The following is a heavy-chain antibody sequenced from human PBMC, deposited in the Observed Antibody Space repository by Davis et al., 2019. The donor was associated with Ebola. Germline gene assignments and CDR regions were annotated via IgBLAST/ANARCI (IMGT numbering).Heavy chain of an antibody. CDR3: ARHVHLGNPLLWFDP. Sequence: LRLSCAASGFTFDDYAMHWVRQAPGKGLEWIGSIYYSGSTYYNPSLKSRVTISVDTSKNQFSLKLSSVTAADTAVYYCARHVHLGNPLLWFDPWGQGTLVIVSS. CDR1: GFTFDDYA. CDR2: IYYSGST. J-gene: IGHJ5*02. D-gene: IGHD4-23*01. V-gene: IGHV4-30-2*03.